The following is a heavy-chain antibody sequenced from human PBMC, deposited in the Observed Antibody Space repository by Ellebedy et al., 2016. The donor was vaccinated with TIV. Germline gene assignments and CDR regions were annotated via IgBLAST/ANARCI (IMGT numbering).Heavy chain of an antibody. CDR2: INHSGST. Sequence: SETLSLTXAVYGGSFSGYYWSWIRQPPGKGLEWIGEINHSGSTNYNPSLKSRVTISVDTSKNQFSLKLSSVTAADTAVYYCARDRPVPGSSGYPDDAFDIWGQGTMVTVSS. CDR3: ARDRPVPGSSGYPDDAFDI. J-gene: IGHJ3*02. D-gene: IGHD3-22*01. V-gene: IGHV4-34*01. CDR1: GGSFSGYY.